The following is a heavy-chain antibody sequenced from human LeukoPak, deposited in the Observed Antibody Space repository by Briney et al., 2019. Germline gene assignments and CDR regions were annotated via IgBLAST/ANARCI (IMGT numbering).Heavy chain of an antibody. CDR1: GFTFSSYA. J-gene: IGHJ4*02. V-gene: IGHV3-30-3*01. Sequence: GGSLRLSCAASGFTFSSYAMHWVRQAPGKGLDWVAVISYDGNNGYYADSVKGRFTISRDNSKNTLYLRMNSLRAEDTALYYCASARGYSSEYKWGQGTLVTVSS. CDR2: ISYDGNNG. CDR3: ASARGYSSEYK. D-gene: IGHD6-19*01.